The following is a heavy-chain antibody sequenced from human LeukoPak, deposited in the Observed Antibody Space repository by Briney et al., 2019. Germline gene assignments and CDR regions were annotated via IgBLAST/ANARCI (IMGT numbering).Heavy chain of an antibody. J-gene: IGHJ6*03. V-gene: IGHV3-11*04. CDR3: AREPVITIYYYYFYMDV. CDR2: ISSSGSTI. D-gene: IGHD3-10*01. Sequence: PGGSLRLSCAASGFTFSDYYMSWIRQAPGKGLEWVSYISSSGSTIYYADSVKGRFTISRDNSKNTLYLQMNSLRAEDTAVYYCAREPVITIYYYYFYMDVWGKGTTVTVSS. CDR1: GFTFSDYY.